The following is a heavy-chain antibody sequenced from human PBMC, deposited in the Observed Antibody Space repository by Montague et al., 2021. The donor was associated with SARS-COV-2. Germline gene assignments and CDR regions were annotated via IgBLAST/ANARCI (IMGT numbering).Heavy chain of an antibody. CDR2: IYYTGST. V-gene: IGHV4-59*01. J-gene: IGHJ6*02. Sequence: SETLSLTCTVSGGSIGTYYWNWIRQSPGKGLEWLGYIYYTGSTXXXPSXXXRVTISMDTSRDQLSLRLKSVTAADTAVYYCARDNYGDWGYYGLDVWAKGPRSSSP. D-gene: IGHD4-17*01. CDR3: ARDNYGDWGYYGLDV. CDR1: GGSIGTYY.